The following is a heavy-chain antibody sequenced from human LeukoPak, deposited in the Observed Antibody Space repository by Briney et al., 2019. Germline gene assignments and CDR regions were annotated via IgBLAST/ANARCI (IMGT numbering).Heavy chain of an antibody. V-gene: IGHV4-30-2*01. J-gene: IGHJ4*02. Sequence: SQTLSLTCTVSGGSISSGGYYWGWIRQPPGKGLEWIGYIYYSGSTYYNPSLKSRVTISVDRSKNQFSLKLSSVTAADTAVYYCARAQVVTAMIDYWGQGTLVTVSS. CDR2: IYYSGST. D-gene: IGHD2-21*02. CDR3: ARAQVVTAMIDY. CDR1: GGSISSGGYY.